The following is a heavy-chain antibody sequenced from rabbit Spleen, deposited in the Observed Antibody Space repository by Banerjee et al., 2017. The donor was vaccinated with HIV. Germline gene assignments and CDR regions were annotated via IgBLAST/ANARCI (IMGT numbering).Heavy chain of an antibody. CDR1: GFSFSSSYW. J-gene: IGHJ6*01. Sequence: QEQLVESGGGLVQPEGSLTLTCTASGFSFSSSYWICWVRQAPGKGLEWIACIDTGSSGFTYFASWAKGRFTISKTSSTTVTLQVTSLTAADTATYFCARDTGTSFSTYGMDLWGQGTLVTVS. CDR3: ARDTGTSFSTYGMDL. D-gene: IGHD7-1*01. CDR2: IDTGSSGFT. V-gene: IGHV1S45*01.